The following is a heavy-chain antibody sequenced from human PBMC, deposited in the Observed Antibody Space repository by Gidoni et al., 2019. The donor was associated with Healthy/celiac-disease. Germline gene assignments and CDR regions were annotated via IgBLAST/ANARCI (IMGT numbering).Heavy chain of an antibody. V-gene: IGHV3-48*02. CDR3: ARAPWEDIVVVPAARLGDGMDV. CDR1: GFTFSSYS. D-gene: IGHD2-2*01. Sequence: EVQLVESGGGLVQPGGSLRLSCAASGFTFSSYSMNWVRQAPGKGLEWVSYISSSSSTIYYADSVKGRFTISRDNAKNSLYLQMNSLRDEDTAVYYCARAPWEDIVVVPAARLGDGMDVWGQGTTVTVSS. CDR2: ISSSSSTI. J-gene: IGHJ6*02.